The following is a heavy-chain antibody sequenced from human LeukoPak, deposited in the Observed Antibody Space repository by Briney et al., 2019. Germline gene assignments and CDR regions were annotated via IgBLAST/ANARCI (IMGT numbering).Heavy chain of an antibody. CDR1: GFTFSSYE. D-gene: IGHD1-26*01. CDR2: ISSSGSTI. V-gene: IGHV3-48*03. CDR3: ARDRGTYSGSYYDY. Sequence: GGSLRLSCAASGFTFSSYEMNWVRQAPGKGLEWVSYISSSGSTIYYADSVKGRFTISRDNGKNSLYLQMNSLRAEDTAVYYCARDRGTYSGSYYDYWGQGTLVTVSS. J-gene: IGHJ4*02.